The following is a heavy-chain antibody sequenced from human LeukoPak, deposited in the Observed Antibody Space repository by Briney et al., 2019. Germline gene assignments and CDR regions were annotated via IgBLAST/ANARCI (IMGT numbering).Heavy chain of an antibody. J-gene: IGHJ4*02. CDR1: GGSISSYY. D-gene: IGHD3-10*01. Sequence: SETLSLTCTVSGGSISSYYWSWIRQPTGKGLEWIGYIYYSGSTNYNPSLKSRVTISVDTSKNQFSLKLSSVTAADTAVYYCARSGPYGSGSYYFDYWGQGTLVTVSS. CDR2: IYYSGST. V-gene: IGHV4-59*01. CDR3: ARSGPYGSGSYYFDY.